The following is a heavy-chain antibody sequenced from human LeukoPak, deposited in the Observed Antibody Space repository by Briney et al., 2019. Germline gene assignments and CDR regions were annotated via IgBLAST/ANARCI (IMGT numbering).Heavy chain of an antibody. V-gene: IGHV3-7*01. Sequence: GGSLRLSCAASGFTFSSYWMSWVRQAPGKGLGWVANIKQGGSEKYYVDSVKGRFTISRDNAKNSVYLQMNSLRVEDTAVYYCARAPDTARFDPWGQGTLVTVSS. CDR3: ARAPDTARFDP. D-gene: IGHD5-18*01. CDR2: IKQGGSEK. CDR1: GFTFSSYW. J-gene: IGHJ5*02.